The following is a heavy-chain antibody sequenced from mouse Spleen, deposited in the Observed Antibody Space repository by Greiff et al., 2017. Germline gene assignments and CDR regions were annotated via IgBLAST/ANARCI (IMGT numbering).Heavy chain of an antibody. CDR3: AKAGTVYFDY. CDR2: IWRGGST. D-gene: IGHD1-1*01. J-gene: IGHJ2*01. Sequence: QVQLKESGPSLVQPSQSLSITCTVSGFSLTSYGVHWVRQSPGKGLEWLGVIWRGGSTDYNAAFMSRLGITKDNSKSQVFFKMNSLQADDTAIYYCAKAGTVYFDYWGQGTTLTVSS. CDR1: GFSLTSYG. V-gene: IGHV2-5-1*01.